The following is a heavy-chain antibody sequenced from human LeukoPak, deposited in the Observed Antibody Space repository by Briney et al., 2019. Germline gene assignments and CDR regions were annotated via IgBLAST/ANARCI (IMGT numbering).Heavy chain of an antibody. D-gene: IGHD3-22*01. Sequence: PGGSLRLSCAASGFTFSSYAMSWVRQPPGKGLEWIGEINHSGSTNYNPSLKSRVTISVDTSKNQFSLKLSSVTAADTAVYYCAKYYYDSSGYYHDAFDIWGQGTMVTVSS. CDR2: INHSGST. V-gene: IGHV4-34*08. CDR1: GFTFSSYA. CDR3: AKYYYDSSGYYHDAFDI. J-gene: IGHJ3*02.